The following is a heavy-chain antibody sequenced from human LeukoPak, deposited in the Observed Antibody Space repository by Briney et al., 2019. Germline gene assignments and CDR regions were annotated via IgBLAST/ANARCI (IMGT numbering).Heavy chain of an antibody. CDR3: ALSGSLTAPNWFDP. D-gene: IGHD1-26*01. J-gene: IGHJ5*02. V-gene: IGHV3-30*03. CDR2: ISYDGSNK. Sequence: PGGSLRLSCAASGFTFSSYGMHWVRQAPGKGLEWVAVISYDGSNKYYADSVKGRFTISRDNSKNTLYLQMNSLRAEDTAVYYCALSGSLTAPNWFDPWGQGTLVTVSS. CDR1: GFTFSSYG.